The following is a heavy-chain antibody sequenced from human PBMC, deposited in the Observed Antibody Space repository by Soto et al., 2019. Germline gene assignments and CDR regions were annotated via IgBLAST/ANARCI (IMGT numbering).Heavy chain of an antibody. V-gene: IGHV4-39*01. CDR1: GGSISTSSYY. CDR3: ARDYDSIGDY. D-gene: IGHD3-22*01. CDR2: IYYSGST. J-gene: IGHJ4*02. Sequence: QLQLQESGPGLVKPSETLSLTCTVSGGSISTSSYYWGWIRQPPGKGLEWIGSIYYSGSTYYNPCLKSRVTISVDTSKNQFSLKLSSVTAADTAVYYCARDYDSIGDYWGQGTLVTVSS.